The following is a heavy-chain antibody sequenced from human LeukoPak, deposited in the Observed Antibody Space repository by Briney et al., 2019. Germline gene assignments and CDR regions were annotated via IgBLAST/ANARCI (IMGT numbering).Heavy chain of an antibody. Sequence: SVKVSCKASGGTFSSYAISWVRQAPGQGLEWMGGIIPIFGTANYAQKFQGRVTITTDESTSTAYMELSSLRSEDTAVYYCARVKSKNYGDYGGVDPWGQGTLVTVSS. D-gene: IGHD4-17*01. CDR3: ARVKSKNYGDYGGVDP. CDR1: GGTFSSYA. J-gene: IGHJ5*02. V-gene: IGHV1-69*05. CDR2: IIPIFGTA.